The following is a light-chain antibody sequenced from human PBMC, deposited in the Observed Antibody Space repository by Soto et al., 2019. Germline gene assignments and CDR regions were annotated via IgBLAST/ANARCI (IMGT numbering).Light chain of an antibody. CDR2: KAS. Sequence: DIQMTQSPSTLSASVGDTVTMTCRASQSIGDWVAWYQQKPGKAPNLLIYKASDLETGVPSRFSGSGSGTEFTLTIRSLQADDFATYYCQQYESYSPFTFGQGTKVEI. V-gene: IGKV1-5*03. CDR1: QSIGDW. CDR3: QQYESYSPFT. J-gene: IGKJ2*01.